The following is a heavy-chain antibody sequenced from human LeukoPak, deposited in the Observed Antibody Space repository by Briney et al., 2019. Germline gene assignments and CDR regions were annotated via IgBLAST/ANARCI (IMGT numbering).Heavy chain of an antibody. CDR2: VYYTGVT. Sequence: SETLSLTCTVSGGYIITSGHYWGWIRQPPGKGLERIGSVYYTGVTSTNPFFRSRMSISVDTSKNQFSLNLTSVTAADAAVYYCARERSSSGGHNWFDPWGQGTPVTVSS. J-gene: IGHJ5*02. CDR1: GGYIITSGHY. V-gene: IGHV4-39*07. CDR3: ARERSSSGGHNWFDP. D-gene: IGHD4-23*01.